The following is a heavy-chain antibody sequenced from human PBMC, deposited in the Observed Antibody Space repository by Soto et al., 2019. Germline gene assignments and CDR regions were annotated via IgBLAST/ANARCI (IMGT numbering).Heavy chain of an antibody. CDR1: GVSITRGAYY. J-gene: IGHJ3*01. Sequence: PSETLSLTCTLSGVSITRGAYYWTWVRQHPGEGLEWIGYIYYNGNTYFSPSLKSRLTISIDTSKNQFSLKLSSVTAADTAMYYCARARLRAVYAFDFWGQVTMVTVSS. V-gene: IGHV4-31*03. CDR2: IYYNGNT. D-gene: IGHD4-17*01. CDR3: ARARLRAVYAFDF.